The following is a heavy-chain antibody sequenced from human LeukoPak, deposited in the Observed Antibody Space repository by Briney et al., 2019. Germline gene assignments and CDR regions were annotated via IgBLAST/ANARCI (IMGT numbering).Heavy chain of an antibody. Sequence: GGSVRLSCSASGFTFSSYSMHWVRQAPGKGLEYVAAINTNGGSTYYAHFVKGRFTITRDNSKNTLYLQMSSLRAEDTAVYYCWEDASPSYSDCASGFFDMWG. CDR1: GFTFSSYS. D-gene: IGHD2-21*02. CDR2: INTNGGST. V-gene: IGHV3-64D*06. CDR3: WEDASPSYSDCASGFFDM. J-gene: IGHJ3*02.